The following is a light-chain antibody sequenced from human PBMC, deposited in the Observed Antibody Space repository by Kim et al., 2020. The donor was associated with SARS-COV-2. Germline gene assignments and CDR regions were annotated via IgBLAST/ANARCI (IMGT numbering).Light chain of an antibody. CDR2: GAS. CDR3: QQYASSPRT. Sequence: EIVLTQSPGTLSLSPGERATLSCRASQSVNSRYLAWYQQKPGQAPRLLIHGASSRATGIPDRFSGGGSGTDFTLTISRLEPEDFTVYYCQQYASSPRTFGQGTKVDIK. V-gene: IGKV3-20*01. CDR1: QSVNSRY. J-gene: IGKJ1*01.